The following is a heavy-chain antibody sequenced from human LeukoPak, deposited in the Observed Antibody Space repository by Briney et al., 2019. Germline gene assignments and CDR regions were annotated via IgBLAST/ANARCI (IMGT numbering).Heavy chain of an antibody. CDR3: ARAGPGSGWYFDY. Sequence: ASVEVSCKASGYDFTSVGITWVRRAPGQGLEWMGWISPYNGNTRYAQKFQGRVAMTTDTSTTTAYMELRGLRFNDTAVYYCARAGPGSGWYFDYWGQGTLVTVSS. J-gene: IGHJ4*02. CDR1: GYDFTSVG. CDR2: ISPYNGNT. V-gene: IGHV1-18*01. D-gene: IGHD6-19*01.